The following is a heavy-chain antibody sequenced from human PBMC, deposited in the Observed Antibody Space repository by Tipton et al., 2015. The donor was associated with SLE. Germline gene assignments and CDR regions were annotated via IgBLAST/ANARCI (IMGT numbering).Heavy chain of an antibody. D-gene: IGHD6-13*01. CDR3: AKGSSWPDY. J-gene: IGHJ4*02. Sequence: SLRLSCAASGFTFSSYGMHWVRQAPGKGLEWVAVIWYDGSNKYYADSVKGRFTISRDNSKNTLYLQMNSLRAEDTAVYYCAKGSSWPDYWGQGTLATVSS. CDR1: GFTFSSYG. CDR2: IWYDGSNK. V-gene: IGHV3-33*06.